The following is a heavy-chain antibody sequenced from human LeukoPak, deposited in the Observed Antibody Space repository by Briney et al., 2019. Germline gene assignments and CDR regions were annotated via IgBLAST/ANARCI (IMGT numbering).Heavy chain of an antibody. V-gene: IGHV4-39*01. CDR2: IYNSGTN. Sequence: PSETLSLTCTVSGDSISSTSYYWDWIRQPPGKGLGWTGNIYNSGTNYYNPSLKTRSTTSVATPKNQFTLKLSSVTAAAPAVYYCASRVYGLESFNYWGQGTLVTVSS. D-gene: IGHD3-10*01. J-gene: IGHJ4*01. CDR3: ASRVYGLESFNY. CDR1: GDSISSTSYY.